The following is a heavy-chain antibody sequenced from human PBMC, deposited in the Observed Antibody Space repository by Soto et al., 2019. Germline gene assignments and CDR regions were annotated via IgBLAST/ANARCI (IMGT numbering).Heavy chain of an antibody. J-gene: IGHJ6*02. D-gene: IGHD3-16*02. CDR2: IYYSGST. CDR3: ARDGGGSRRNYYYYGMDV. CDR1: GGSISSGDYY. V-gene: IGHV4-30-4*01. Sequence: PSETLSLTCTVSGGSISSGDYYWSWIRQPPGKGLEWIGYIYYSGSTYYNPSLKSRVTISVDTSKNQFSLKLSSVTAADTAVYYCARDGGGSRRNYYYYGMDVWGQGTTVTV.